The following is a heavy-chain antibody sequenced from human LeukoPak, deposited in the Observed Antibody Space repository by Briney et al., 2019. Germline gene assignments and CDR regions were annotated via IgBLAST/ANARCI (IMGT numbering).Heavy chain of an antibody. D-gene: IGHD2-15*01. V-gene: IGHV3-23*01. CDR3: ASRDQSCSGGSCYPIDY. CDR1: GFTFSSYS. Sequence: GGSLRLSCAASGFTFSSYSMNWVRQAPGKGLEWVSAISGSSSTTFYADSVKGRFTISRDNSMDTLFLQMNSLRAEDTAVYYCASRDQSCSGGSCYPIDYWGQGTLVTVSS. CDR2: ISGSSSTT. J-gene: IGHJ4*02.